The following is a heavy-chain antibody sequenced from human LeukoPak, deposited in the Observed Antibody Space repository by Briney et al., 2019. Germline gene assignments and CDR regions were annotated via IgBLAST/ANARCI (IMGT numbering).Heavy chain of an antibody. CDR3: AKGSGWEQSYYYYYMDV. D-gene: IGHD1/OR15-1a*01. Sequence: GRSLRLSCAASGFTFSSYAMHWVRQAPGKGLEWVAVISYDGSNKYYADSVKGRFTISRDNSKNTLYLQMNSLRAEDTAVYYCAKGSGWEQSYYYYYMDVWGKGTTVTISS. CDR2: ISYDGSNK. V-gene: IGHV3-30*04. CDR1: GFTFSSYA. J-gene: IGHJ6*03.